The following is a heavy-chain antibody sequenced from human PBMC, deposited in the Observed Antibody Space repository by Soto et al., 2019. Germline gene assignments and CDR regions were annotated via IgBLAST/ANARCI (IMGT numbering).Heavy chain of an antibody. Sequence: GGSLRLSCAASGFTFSSYAMHWVRQAPGKGLEWVAVISYDGSNKYYADSVKGRFTISRDNSKNTLYLQMNSLRAEDTAVYYCARDYSSVTERVASEGGYYYYYYGMDVWGQGTTVTVSS. V-gene: IGHV3-30-3*01. CDR3: ARDYSSVTERVASEGGYYYYYYGMDV. D-gene: IGHD6-19*01. CDR1: GFTFSSYA. CDR2: ISYDGSNK. J-gene: IGHJ6*02.